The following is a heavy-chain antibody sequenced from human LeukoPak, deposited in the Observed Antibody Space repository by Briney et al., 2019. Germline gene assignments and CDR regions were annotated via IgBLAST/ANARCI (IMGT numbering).Heavy chain of an antibody. D-gene: IGHD6-19*01. Sequence: SETLSLTCTVSGDSISNYYWSWIRHSPGKELEWIGYMYKRGSTIYNPSLKSRVTISTDTSKNQFSLRLTSVTAADTAVYYCARAEKAVTGTLDSWGQGTLITVSS. CDR2: MYKRGST. J-gene: IGHJ4*02. CDR1: GDSISNYY. CDR3: ARAEKAVTGTLDS. V-gene: IGHV4-59*01.